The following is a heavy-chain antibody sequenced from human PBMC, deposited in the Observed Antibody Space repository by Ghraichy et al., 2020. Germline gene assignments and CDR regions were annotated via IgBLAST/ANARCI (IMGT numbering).Heavy chain of an antibody. D-gene: IGHD2-21*02. V-gene: IGHV4-34*01. CDR1: GGSFSGYY. CDR2: INHSGST. CDR3: ARTRKRVVVTATTFDY. Sequence: SETLSLTCAVYGGSFSGYYWSWIRQPPGKGLEWIGEINHSGSTNYNPSLKSRVTISVDTSKNQFSLKLSSVTAADTAVYYCARTRKRVVVTATTFDYWGQGTLVTVSS. J-gene: IGHJ4*02.